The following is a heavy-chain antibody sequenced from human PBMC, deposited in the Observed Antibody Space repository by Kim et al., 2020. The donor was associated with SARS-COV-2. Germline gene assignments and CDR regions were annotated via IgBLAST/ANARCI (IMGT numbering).Heavy chain of an antibody. J-gene: IGHJ4*02. D-gene: IGHD3-10*01. V-gene: IGHV3-48*02. CDR3: ARVPYPSGTFDY. Sequence: GGSLRLSCAASGFTFSSYNLHWVRQAPGKGLEWVSYISSSSSTIYYADSVKGRFTISRDDATNTLYLQMNSLRDEDTAMYYCARVPYPSGTFDYWHQGT. CDR1: GFTFSSYN. CDR2: ISSSSSTI.